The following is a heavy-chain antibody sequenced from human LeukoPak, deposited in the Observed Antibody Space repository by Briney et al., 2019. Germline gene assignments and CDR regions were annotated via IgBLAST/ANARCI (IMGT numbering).Heavy chain of an antibody. CDR3: ARIVRDSGGYCFDY. D-gene: IGHD3-22*01. V-gene: IGHV1-18*01. J-gene: IGHJ4*02. CDR2: ISAYNGNT. CDR1: GYTFTIYG. Sequence: ASVKVSCKASGYTFTIYGITWVRQAPGQGLEWMGWISAYNGNTNYAQKFQGRVTMTTDTSTSTAYMELRSLRSDDTAVYYCARIVRDSGGYCFDYWGQGTLVTVSS.